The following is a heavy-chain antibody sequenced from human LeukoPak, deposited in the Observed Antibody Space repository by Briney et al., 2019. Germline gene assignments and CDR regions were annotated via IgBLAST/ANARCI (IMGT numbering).Heavy chain of an antibody. CDR2: IYYSGST. D-gene: IGHD3-10*01. J-gene: IGHJ4*02. Sequence: PSQTLSLTCTVSGGSISSGDYYWSWLRQPPGKGLEWIGYIYYSGSTYYNPSLKSRVTISVDTSKNQFSLKLSSVTAADTAVYYCARDNTMVRGVIDYWGQGTLVTVSS. CDR3: ARDNTMVRGVIDY. CDR1: GGSISSGDYY. V-gene: IGHV4-30-4*08.